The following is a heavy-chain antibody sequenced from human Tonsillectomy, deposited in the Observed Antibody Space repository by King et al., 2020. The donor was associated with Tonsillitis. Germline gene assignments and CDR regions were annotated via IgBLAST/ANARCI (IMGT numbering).Heavy chain of an antibody. CDR1: GFPFSNTW. J-gene: IGHJ3*02. D-gene: IGHD2-2*01. CDR2: IKSRNDGGTT. CDR3: TTEYYCSSTTCPAAFHI. Sequence: VQLVESGGGLVKPGGSLRLSCVVSGFPFSNTWMSWVSQAPGKGLEWVGRIKSRNDGGTTEYAAPVKGRFTISRADSKNTLYVQRNSLEIEDTAVYYCTTEYYCSSTTCPAAFHIWGQGTMVTVSS. V-gene: IGHV3-15*01.